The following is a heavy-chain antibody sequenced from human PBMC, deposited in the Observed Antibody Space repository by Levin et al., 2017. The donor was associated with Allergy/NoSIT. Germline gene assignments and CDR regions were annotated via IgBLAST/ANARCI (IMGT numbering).Heavy chain of an antibody. CDR1: GGSISSYY. J-gene: IGHJ4*02. V-gene: IGHV4-59*01. CDR2: IYYSGST. CDR3: ARRSSYGLIDY. D-gene: IGHD5-18*01. Sequence: PGGSLRLSCTVSGGSISSYYWSWIRQPPGKGLEWIGYIYYSGSTNYNPSLKSRVTISVDTSKNQFSLKLSSVTAADTAVYYCARRSSYGLIDYWGQGTLVTVSS.